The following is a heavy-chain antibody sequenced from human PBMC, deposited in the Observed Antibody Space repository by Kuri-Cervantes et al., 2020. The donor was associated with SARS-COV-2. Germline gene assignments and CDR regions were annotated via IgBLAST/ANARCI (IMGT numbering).Heavy chain of an antibody. J-gene: IGHJ5*02. CDR2: ISAYNGNT. CDR3: ARLGRYCSSTSCYPDWFDP. V-gene: IGHV1-18*01. D-gene: IGHD2-2*01. Sequence: ASVKVSCKASGYTFTSYGISWVRQAPGQGLEWMGWISAYNGNTNYAQKLQGRVTMTTDTSTSTAYMELRSLRSDDTAVYYCARLGRYCSSTSCYPDWFDPWGQGTLVTVSS. CDR1: GYTFTSYG.